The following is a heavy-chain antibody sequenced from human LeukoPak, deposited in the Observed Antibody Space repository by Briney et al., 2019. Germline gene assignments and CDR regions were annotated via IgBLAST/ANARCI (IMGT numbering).Heavy chain of an antibody. V-gene: IGHV3-64*02. D-gene: IGHD6-19*01. CDR1: GFTFRDYA. CDR2: ISTDGSRI. Sequence: GGSLRLSCAASGFTFRDYAMYWVRQAPGKGLECVSVISTDGSRIYYAGSVKGRFTISRDNSKNTLYLQMGSLRAEDMAVYYCTRGVAISTSGWYDTFDYWGQGALVTVSS. CDR3: TRGVAISTSGWYDTFDY. J-gene: IGHJ4*02.